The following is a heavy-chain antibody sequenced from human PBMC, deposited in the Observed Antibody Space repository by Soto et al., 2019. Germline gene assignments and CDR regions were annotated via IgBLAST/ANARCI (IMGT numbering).Heavy chain of an antibody. CDR2: IYSTGNT. Sequence: EVKLVESGGGLVQPGGSLRLSCAASGVTVSNNYMTWVRQAPGTGLELVSSIYSTGNTFYADSVKGRFTISRDNSKNTLYLQMNSLRVEDTAVYYCARNVPVTTLGYWGQGTLVTVSS. D-gene: IGHD4-17*01. CDR1: GVTVSNNY. J-gene: IGHJ4*02. CDR3: ARNVPVTTLGY. V-gene: IGHV3-66*01.